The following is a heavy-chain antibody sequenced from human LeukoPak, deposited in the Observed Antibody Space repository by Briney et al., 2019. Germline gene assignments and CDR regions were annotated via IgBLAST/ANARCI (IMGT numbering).Heavy chain of an antibody. D-gene: IGHD3-22*01. CDR2: IYTSGST. CDR3: ARDRSTIYYDSSGYFDY. Sequence: SETLSLTCTVSGGSISSGSYYWNWIRQPAGKGLEWIGRIYTSGSTNYNPSLKSRVTISVDTSKNQFSLKLSSVTAADTAVYYCARDRSTIYYDSSGYFDYWGQGTLVTVSS. V-gene: IGHV4-61*02. J-gene: IGHJ4*02. CDR1: GGSISSGSYY.